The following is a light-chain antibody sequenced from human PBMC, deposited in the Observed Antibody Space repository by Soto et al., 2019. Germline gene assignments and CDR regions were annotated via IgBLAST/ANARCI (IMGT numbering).Light chain of an antibody. CDR2: GAS. V-gene: IGKV3-15*01. CDR1: QSLSSS. Sequence: EIVMTQSPATLSVSPGERATLSCRPSQSLSSSLAWYQQKPGQAPRLLIYGASTRATGIPARFSGSGSGTEFTLTISSLLSEDFAVYYCQQYKNSPPLTFGQGTRLENK. CDR3: QQYKNSPPLT. J-gene: IGKJ5*01.